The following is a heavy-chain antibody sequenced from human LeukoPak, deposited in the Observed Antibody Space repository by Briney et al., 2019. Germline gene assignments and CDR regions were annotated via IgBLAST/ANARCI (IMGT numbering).Heavy chain of an antibody. D-gene: IGHD3-3*01. V-gene: IGHV1-18*01. CDR3: ARVGDSGYYRAFDI. CDR2: MNAYNGNT. Sequence: GASVNVSFKSSGYTFTSYGISWLRQAPAQGLAWMGLMNAYNGNTNYAQKLQGRLTMTTDTSTSKAYMELRSLSSDETAGHFFARVGDSGYYRAFDIWGEGGIVTVSS. J-gene: IGHJ3*02. CDR1: GYTFTSYG.